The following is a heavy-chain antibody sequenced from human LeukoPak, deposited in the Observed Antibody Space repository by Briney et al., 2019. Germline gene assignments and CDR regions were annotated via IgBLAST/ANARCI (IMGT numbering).Heavy chain of an antibody. CDR1: GYSISSGYY. J-gene: IGHJ3*02. D-gene: IGHD4-17*01. V-gene: IGHV4-38-2*02. CDR3: ARERALKVTTRQRDAFDI. CDR2: IYHSGST. Sequence: SETLSLTCTVSGYSISSGYYWGWIRQPPGKGLEWIGSIYHSGSTYYNPSLKSRVTISVDTSRNQFSLKLSSVTAADTAVYYCARERALKVTTRQRDAFDIWGQGTMVTVSS.